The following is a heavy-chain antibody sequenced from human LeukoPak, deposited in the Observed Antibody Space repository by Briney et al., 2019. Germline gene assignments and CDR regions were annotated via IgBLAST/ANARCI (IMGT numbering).Heavy chain of an antibody. V-gene: IGHV4-39*07. CDR3: ARTKDDLWSGYYAY. Sequence: PSETLSLTCTVSGGSISSSSYYWGWIRQPPGKGLEWIGSIYYSASTYYNPSLKSRVTISVDTSKNQFSLKLSSVTAADTAVYCCARTKDDLWSGYYAYWGQGTLVTVSS. D-gene: IGHD3-3*01. CDR1: GGSISSSSYY. J-gene: IGHJ4*02. CDR2: IYYSAST.